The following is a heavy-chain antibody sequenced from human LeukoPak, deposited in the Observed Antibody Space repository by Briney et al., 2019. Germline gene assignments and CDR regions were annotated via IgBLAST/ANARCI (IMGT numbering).Heavy chain of an antibody. J-gene: IGHJ6*03. CDR3: AKGSMVTTQERYYYYYYMDV. D-gene: IGHD4-17*01. CDR1: GFTFSSYA. Sequence: GGSLRLSCAASGFTFSSYAMSWVRQAPGKGLEWVSAISGSGGSTYHADSVKGRFTISRDNSKNTLYLQMNSLRAEDTAVYYCAKGSMVTTQERYYYYYYMDVWGKGTTVTVSS. CDR2: ISGSGGST. V-gene: IGHV3-23*01.